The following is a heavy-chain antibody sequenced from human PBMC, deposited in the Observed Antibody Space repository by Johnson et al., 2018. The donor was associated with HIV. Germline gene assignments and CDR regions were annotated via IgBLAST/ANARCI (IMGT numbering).Heavy chain of an antibody. CDR2: ISYDGSNK. V-gene: IGHV3-30-3*01. D-gene: IGHD3-16*01. CDR1: GFTFSSYA. J-gene: IGHJ3*02. Sequence: QMLLVESGGGVVQPGRSLRLSCAASGFTFSSYAMHWVRQAPGKGLEWVAVISYDGSNKYYADSVKGRFTISRDNSKNTLYLQMNSLRVEDTAIYYCTTFNSQMGEDVFDIWGQGEMVTVSS. CDR3: TTFNSQMGEDVFDI.